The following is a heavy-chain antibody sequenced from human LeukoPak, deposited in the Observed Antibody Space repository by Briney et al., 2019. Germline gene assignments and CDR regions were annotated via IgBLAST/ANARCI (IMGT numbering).Heavy chain of an antibody. CDR3: ARGSSYGFSMAY. J-gene: IGHJ4*02. D-gene: IGHD3-16*01. Sequence: ASVKVSCKASGYTFTGYYMHWVRQAPGQGLEWMGWINPNSGGTNYAQKLQGRVTMTTDTSTNTAYMELRSLRSDDTAVYYCARGSSYGFSMAYWGQGTLVIVSS. V-gene: IGHV1-2*02. CDR2: INPNSGGT. CDR1: GYTFTGYY.